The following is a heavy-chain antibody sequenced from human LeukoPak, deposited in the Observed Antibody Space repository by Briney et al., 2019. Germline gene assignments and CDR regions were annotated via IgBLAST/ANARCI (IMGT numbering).Heavy chain of an antibody. CDR3: ARDLGGYDWGY. V-gene: IGHV4-30-2*01. CDR2: IYRSGST. CDR1: GGSISSGGYS. Sequence: SQTLSLTCAVSGGSISSGGYSWSWIRQPPGKGLEWIGYIYRSGSTYYNPSLKSRVTISVDRSKNQFSLKLSSVTAADTAVYYCARDLGGYDWGYWGQGTLVTVSS. J-gene: IGHJ4*02. D-gene: IGHD5-12*01.